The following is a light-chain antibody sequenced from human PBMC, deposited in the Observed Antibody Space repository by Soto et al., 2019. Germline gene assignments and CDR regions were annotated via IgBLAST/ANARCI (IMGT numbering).Light chain of an antibody. CDR2: DAS. CDR1: QSVSSY. Sequence: EIVLTQSPATLSLSPGERATLSCRASQSVSSYLAWYQQKPGQAPRLLIYDASNRATGIPARFSGSGSRTDFTLTISSLEPEDFAVYYCQQRSKWPITFGQGTRLKIK. CDR3: QQRSKWPIT. V-gene: IGKV3-11*01. J-gene: IGKJ5*01.